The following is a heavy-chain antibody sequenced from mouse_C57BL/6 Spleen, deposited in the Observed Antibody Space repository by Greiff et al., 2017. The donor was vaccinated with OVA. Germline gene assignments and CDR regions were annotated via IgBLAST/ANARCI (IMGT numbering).Heavy chain of an antibody. V-gene: IGHV3-6*01. D-gene: IGHD2-4*01. CDR2: ISYDGSN. Sequence: EVQLQQSGPGLVKPSQSLSLTCSVTGYSITSGYYWNWIRQFPGNKLEWMGYISYDGSNNYNPSLKNRISITRDTSKNQFFLKLNSVTTEDTATYYCAREGVYYDYLWGQGTLVTVAA. CDR3: AREGVYYDYL. CDR1: GYSITSGYY. J-gene: IGHJ3*01.